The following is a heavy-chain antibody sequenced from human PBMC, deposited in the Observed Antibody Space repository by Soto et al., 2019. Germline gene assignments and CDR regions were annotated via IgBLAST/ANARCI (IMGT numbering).Heavy chain of an antibody. J-gene: IGHJ5*02. V-gene: IGHV4-39*01. Sequence: QLQLQESGPGLVKPSETLSLTCTVSGGSFSSSTHYWGWIRQPPGKGLEWIGIMHYSGSTYFNPSLTSRVTIFIDTSKNQFSLKLSSVTAADTALYFCATYSSSSGWFDPWGQGTLVTVSS. CDR3: ATYSSSSGWFDP. CDR1: GGSFSSSTHY. CDR2: MHYSGST. D-gene: IGHD6-6*01.